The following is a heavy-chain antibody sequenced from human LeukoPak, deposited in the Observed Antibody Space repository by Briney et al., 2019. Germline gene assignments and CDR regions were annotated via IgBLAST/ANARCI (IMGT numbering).Heavy chain of an antibody. CDR3: SSRGQYYYDSIGY. V-gene: IGHV4-4*07. CDR2: IYTCDST. J-gene: IGHJ4*02. D-gene: IGHD3-22*01. Sequence: SETLPLTCCVSGLSISSYYWRWIRQPAGKGVEWVERIYTCDSTNYNPSLQRRVTLSVDTHKNQLALQLSAVTDADTAAYYCSSRGQYYYDSIGYWSQGTLVTVSS. CDR1: GLSISSYY.